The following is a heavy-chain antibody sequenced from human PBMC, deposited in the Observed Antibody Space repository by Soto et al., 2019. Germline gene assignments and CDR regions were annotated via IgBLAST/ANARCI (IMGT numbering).Heavy chain of an antibody. Sequence: VASVKVSCKASGYTFTSYGISWVRQAPGQGLEWMGWISAYNGNTNYAQKLQGRVTMTTDTSTSTAYMELRSLRSDDTAVYYCARERGYDPKRPFDYWGQGTLVTVSS. CDR1: GYTFTSYG. D-gene: IGHD5-12*01. V-gene: IGHV1-18*01. CDR3: ARERGYDPKRPFDY. J-gene: IGHJ4*02. CDR2: ISAYNGNT.